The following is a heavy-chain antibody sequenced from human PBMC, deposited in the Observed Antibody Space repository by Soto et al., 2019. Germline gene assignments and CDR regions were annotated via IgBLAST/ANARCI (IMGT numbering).Heavy chain of an antibody. CDR3: ARDGGFGELKY. J-gene: IGHJ4*02. CDR2: IIPVFGTT. Sequence: SVKVSCKASGDTFSGYPINWVRQAPGEGLEWMGRIIPVFGTTNDAQRFGGRVTFTADESTNTAYMELRGLLSEDTAVYYCARDGGFGELKYWGPGTLVTVSS. CDR1: GDTFSGYP. D-gene: IGHD3-10*01. V-gene: IGHV1-69*13.